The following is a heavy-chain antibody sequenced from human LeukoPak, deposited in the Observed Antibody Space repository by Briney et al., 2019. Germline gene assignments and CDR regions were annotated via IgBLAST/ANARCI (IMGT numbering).Heavy chain of an antibody. V-gene: IGHV3-30*03. CDR1: GFTFSNYW. D-gene: IGHD1-26*01. Sequence: GGSLRLSCAASGFTFSNYWMHWVRQAPGKGLEWVAFISYDGNNKYHAGSVKGRLSISRDTSKNILYLQMNSLRTEDTAVYYCATRGSYFEDFWGQGTLVTVSS. CDR2: ISYDGNNK. CDR3: ATRGSYFEDF. J-gene: IGHJ4*02.